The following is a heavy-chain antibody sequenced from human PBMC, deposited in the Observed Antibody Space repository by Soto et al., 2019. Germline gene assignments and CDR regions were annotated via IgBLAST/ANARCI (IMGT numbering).Heavy chain of an antibody. V-gene: IGHV4-59*01. D-gene: IGHD2-21*02. CDR2: MYNTGST. CDR1: GGSISGYY. CDR3: ARDLWGYCGTDCYPLDV. J-gene: IGHJ6*02. Sequence: SETLSLTCTVSGGSISGYYWSWIRQPPGKGLEWIGYMYNTGSTVYNPSFKSRVTISVDTSKNQFSLKLNSVTAADTAVYYCARDLWGYCGTDCYPLDVWGQRTTVTVSS.